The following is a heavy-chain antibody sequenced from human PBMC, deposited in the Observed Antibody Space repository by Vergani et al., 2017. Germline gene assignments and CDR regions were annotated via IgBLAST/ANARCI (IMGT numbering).Heavy chain of an antibody. Sequence: QVQLQQWGAGLLKPSETLSLTCAVYGGSFSGYYWSWIRQPPGKGLEWIGEINHSGSTNYNPSLKSRVTISVDTSTNQFSLKLSSLTAADTAVYYCARGRGYCSSTSCYPGPFDYWGQGTLVTVSS. J-gene: IGHJ4*02. V-gene: IGHV4-34*01. CDR3: ARGRGYCSSTSCYPGPFDY. CDR2: INHSGST. D-gene: IGHD2-2*01. CDR1: GGSFSGYY.